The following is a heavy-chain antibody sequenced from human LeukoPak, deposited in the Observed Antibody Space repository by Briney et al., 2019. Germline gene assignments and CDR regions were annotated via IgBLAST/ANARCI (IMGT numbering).Heavy chain of an antibody. D-gene: IGHD7-27*01. CDR3: AKKTESTGEAFDY. V-gene: IGHV3-11*06. CDR1: GFTFSDYY. J-gene: IGHJ4*02. Sequence: GGSLRLSCAASGFTFSDYYMSWIRQAPGKGLEWVSYISSSSSYTNYADSVKGRFTISRDNAKNSLYLQMNSLRAEDTAVYYCAKKTESTGEAFDYWGQGTQVTVSS. CDR2: ISSSSSYT.